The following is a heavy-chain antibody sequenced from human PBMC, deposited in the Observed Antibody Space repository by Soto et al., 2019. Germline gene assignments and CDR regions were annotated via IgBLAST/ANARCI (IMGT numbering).Heavy chain of an antibody. J-gene: IGHJ3*02. CDR2: LSGSLNSA. V-gene: IGHV3-23*01. CDR3: ARDAGFPDFGVIKHVFDI. D-gene: IGHD3-3*01. CDR1: GFTFRDYA. Sequence: GGSLRLSCAAGGFTFRDYAMSWVRQAPGKGLEWVSTLSGSLNSAFYADSVKGRFTISRDSSDNILYLQMNILGDEDTAVYYCARDAGFPDFGVIKHVFDIWGQGTLVTVSS.